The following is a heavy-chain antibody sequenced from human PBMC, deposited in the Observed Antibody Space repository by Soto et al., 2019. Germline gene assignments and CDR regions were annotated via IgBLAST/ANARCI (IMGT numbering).Heavy chain of an antibody. V-gene: IGHV4-61*01. CDR2: IYYSGST. CDR1: GGSVSSGSYY. D-gene: IGHD2-15*01. Sequence: SETLSLTCTVSGGSVSSGSYYWSWIRQPPGKGLEWIGYIYYSGSTNYNPSLKSRVTISVDTSKNQFSLKLSPVTAADTAVYYCARAELPKYYFDYWGQGTLVTVSS. J-gene: IGHJ4*02. CDR3: ARAELPKYYFDY.